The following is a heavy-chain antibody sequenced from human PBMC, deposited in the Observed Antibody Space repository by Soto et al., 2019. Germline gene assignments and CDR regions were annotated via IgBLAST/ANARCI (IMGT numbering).Heavy chain of an antibody. CDR3: VKDHLMNTLPTAGF. D-gene: IGHD3-16*01. CDR2: ISYHGRDE. Sequence: QVQLVESGGGVVQPGGSLRLSCAASGFSLTNYGMHWVRQAPGKGLEWVAVISYHGRDEFYADSVKGRFTISRDSSKNALYLQMHSLRPDDTAVDYCVKDHLMNTLPTAGFWGQGTLVAVSS. V-gene: IGHV3-30*18. CDR1: GFSLTNYG. J-gene: IGHJ4*02.